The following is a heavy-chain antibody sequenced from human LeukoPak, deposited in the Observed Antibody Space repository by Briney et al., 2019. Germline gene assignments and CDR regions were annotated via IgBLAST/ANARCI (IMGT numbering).Heavy chain of an antibody. CDR3: ARSYLGGGNRITIFGVVIQWFDP. J-gene: IGHJ5*02. CDR2: IYYSGST. Sequence: PSETLSFTCTVSGGSISSSSYYWGWIRQPPGKGLEWIGSIYYSGSTYYNPSLKSRVTISVDTSKNQFSLKLSSVTAADTAVYYCARSYLGGGNRITIFGVVIQWFDPWGQGTLVTVSS. V-gene: IGHV4-39*01. CDR1: GGSISSSSYY. D-gene: IGHD3-3*01.